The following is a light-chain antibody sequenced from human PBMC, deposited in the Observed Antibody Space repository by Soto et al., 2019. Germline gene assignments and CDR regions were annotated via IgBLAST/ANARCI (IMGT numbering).Light chain of an antibody. CDR1: SSDVGGYNY. CDR2: EVS. Sequence: QSVLTQPASVSGSPGQSITISCTGTSSDVGGYNYVSWYQHHPGKAPKLMIYEVSNRPSGVSNRFSGSKSGNTASLTISGLHPEHPSYYYCRSYTSRSPLFFGTGTKLTVL. CDR3: RSYTSRSPLF. V-gene: IGLV2-14*01. J-gene: IGLJ1*01.